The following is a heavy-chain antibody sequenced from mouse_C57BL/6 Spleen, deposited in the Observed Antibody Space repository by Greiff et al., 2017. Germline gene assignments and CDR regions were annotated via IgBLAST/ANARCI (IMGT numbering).Heavy chain of an antibody. CDR3: TIPPHYYGSSWYFDV. J-gene: IGHJ1*03. Sequence: EVKLMESGGGLVQPGGSMKLSCVASGFTFSNYWMNWVRQSPEKGLEWVAQIRLKSDNYATHYAESVKGRFTISRDDSKSSVYLQMNNLRAEDTGIYYCTIPPHYYGSSWYFDVWGTGTTVTVSS. D-gene: IGHD1-1*01. CDR1: GFTFSNYW. CDR2: IRLKSDNYAT. V-gene: IGHV6-3*01.